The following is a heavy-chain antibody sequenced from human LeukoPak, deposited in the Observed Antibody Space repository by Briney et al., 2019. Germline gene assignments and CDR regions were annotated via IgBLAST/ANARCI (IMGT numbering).Heavy chain of an antibody. CDR2: IYSGGST. V-gene: IGHV3-53*01. CDR1: GFTVSSNY. CDR3: ARTPPEEFALPQIIYGGSYTGLAY. J-gene: IGHJ4*02. Sequence: PGGSLRLSCAASGFTVSSNYMSWVRQAPGKGLEWVSVIYSGGSTYYADSVKGRFTISRDNSKNTLYLQMNSLRAEDTAVYYCARTPPEEFALPQIIYGGSYTGLAYWGQGTLVTVSS. D-gene: IGHD1-26*01.